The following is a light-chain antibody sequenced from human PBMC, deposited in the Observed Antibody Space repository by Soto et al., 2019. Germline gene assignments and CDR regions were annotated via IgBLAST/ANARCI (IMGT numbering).Light chain of an antibody. CDR2: EVS. CDR3: TSYTTSSTPFV. Sequence: QSALTQPASVSGSPGQSITISCTGISSDVGADNYVSWYQQFPDKAPKLMIYEVSNRPSGVSNRFSGSKSGNTASLTISGLQADDEADYYCTSYTTSSTPFVFGTGTQLTVL. J-gene: IGLJ7*01. CDR1: SSDVGADNY. V-gene: IGLV2-14*01.